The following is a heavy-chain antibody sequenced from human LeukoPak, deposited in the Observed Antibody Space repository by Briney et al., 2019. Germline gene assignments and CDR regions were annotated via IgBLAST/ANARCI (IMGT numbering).Heavy chain of an antibody. V-gene: IGHV3-30*18. CDR2: ILYDGSNK. Sequence: GGSLRLFCAASGFTFSSYGMHWVRQAPGKGLEWVAVILYDGSNKYYADSVKGRFTISRDNSKNTLYLQMNSLRAEDTDVYYCAKDLCSSGWYRVNYYYYGMDVGGQGTTVTVSS. J-gene: IGHJ6*02. CDR3: AKDLCSSGWYRVNYYYYGMDV. CDR1: GFTFSSYG. D-gene: IGHD6-19*01.